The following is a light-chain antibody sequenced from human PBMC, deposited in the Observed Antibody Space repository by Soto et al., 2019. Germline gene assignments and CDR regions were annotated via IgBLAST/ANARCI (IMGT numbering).Light chain of an antibody. CDR3: QQYGSSPRT. Sequence: ESVLTQSPATLSLSPGERATLSCRASPSVSNSLAWYQHKPGQAPRLLIYGASSRATGIPDRFSGSGSGTDFTLTISRLEPEDFAVYYCQQYGSSPRTFGQGTKVEIK. V-gene: IGKV3-20*01. J-gene: IGKJ1*01. CDR2: GAS. CDR1: PSVSNS.